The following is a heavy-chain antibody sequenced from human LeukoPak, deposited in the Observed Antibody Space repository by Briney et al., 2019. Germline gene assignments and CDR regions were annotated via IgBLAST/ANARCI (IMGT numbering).Heavy chain of an antibody. J-gene: IGHJ4*02. CDR2: ISAYNGNT. Sequence: ASVKVSCKASGYTFTSYGISWVRRAPGQGLEWMGWISAYNGNTNYAQKLQGRVTMTTDTSTSTAYMELRSLRSDDTAVYYCAKGGGGYYYGSGSYLDYWGQGTLVTVSS. D-gene: IGHD3-10*01. V-gene: IGHV1-18*01. CDR1: GYTFTSYG. CDR3: AKGGGGYYYGSGSYLDY.